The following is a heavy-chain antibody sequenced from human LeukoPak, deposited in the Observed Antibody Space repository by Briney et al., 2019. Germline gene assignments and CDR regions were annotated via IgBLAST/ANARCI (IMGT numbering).Heavy chain of an antibody. CDR3: ARGVGATNWFDP. CDR1: GGSISSYY. J-gene: IGHJ5*02. D-gene: IGHD1-26*01. V-gene: IGHV4-59*08. CDR2: IYYSGST. Sequence: PSETLSLTCPVSGGSISSYYWSWIRQPPGKGLEWIGYIYYSGSTNYNPSLKSRVTISVDTSKNQFSLKLSSVTAADTAVYYCARGVGATNWFDPWGQGTLVTVSS.